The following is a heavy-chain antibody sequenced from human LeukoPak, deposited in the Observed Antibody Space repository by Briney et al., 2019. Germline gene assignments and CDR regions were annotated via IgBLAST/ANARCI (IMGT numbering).Heavy chain of an antibody. J-gene: IGHJ4*02. CDR3: TTARVGY. Sequence: GGSLRLSCAASGFTFSSAWMTWVRQAPGKRLEWVGRVLSKTDGGTTEYAAPVKGRFIVSRDDSKNTLYLQMNSLKSEDTAVYYCTTARVGYWGQGTLVTVSS. CDR1: GFTFSSAW. CDR2: VLSKTDGGTT. V-gene: IGHV3-15*01.